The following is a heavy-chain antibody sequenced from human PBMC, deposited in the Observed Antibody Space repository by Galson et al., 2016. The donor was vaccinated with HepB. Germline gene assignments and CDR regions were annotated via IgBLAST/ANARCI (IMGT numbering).Heavy chain of an antibody. Sequence: SLRLSCAASGFTFGDYGMHWVRQAPGKGPEWVGVVSFNGKVQYYADSVKGRFTISRDNSKNTLYLQMDSLRVEETALYYCAKEPQKYSSGWYYYNWGQGALVTVSS. CDR3: AKEPQKYSSGWYYYN. CDR1: GFTFGDYG. CDR2: VSFNGKVQ. D-gene: IGHD6-19*01. V-gene: IGHV3-30*18. J-gene: IGHJ4*02.